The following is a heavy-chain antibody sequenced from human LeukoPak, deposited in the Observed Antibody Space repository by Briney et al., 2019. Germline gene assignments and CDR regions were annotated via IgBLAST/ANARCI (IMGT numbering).Heavy chain of an antibody. D-gene: IGHD6-19*01. V-gene: IGHV5-51*01. J-gene: IGHJ4*02. CDR2: IYPGDSDT. CDR3: ARLRLSSSGWYQFFYY. Sequence: GESLKISCKGSGYSFSNYWVAWVRQMPGKGLEWMGIIYPGDSDTRYSPSFEGQVTMSADKPISTAYLQWSSLKASDTAIYYCARLRLSSSGWYQFFYYWGQGTLVTVSS. CDR1: GYSFSNYW.